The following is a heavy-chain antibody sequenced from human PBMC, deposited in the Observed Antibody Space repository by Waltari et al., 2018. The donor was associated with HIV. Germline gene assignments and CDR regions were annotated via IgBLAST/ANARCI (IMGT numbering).Heavy chain of an antibody. V-gene: IGHV4-34*02. CDR3: ARGPHTSIFGVVKYFQP. CDR1: GGSFTAYY. J-gene: IGHJ1*01. D-gene: IGHD3-3*01. Sequence: QVQLQQWGTGLLMPSETLSLTCAVYGGSFTAYYWTCLLQSPGNGLEWIGEIDHSGSTNYNPSLKSRVTISVDASKNQFSLKLTSVTAADTGLYYCARGPHTSIFGVVKYFQPWGQGTLVIVSS. CDR2: IDHSGST.